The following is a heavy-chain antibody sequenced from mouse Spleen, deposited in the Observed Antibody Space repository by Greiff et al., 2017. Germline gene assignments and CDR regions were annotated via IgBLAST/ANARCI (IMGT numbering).Heavy chain of an antibody. J-gene: IGHJ4*01. V-gene: IGHV5-9-3*01. CDR2: ISSGGGNT. Sequence: EVQLVESGGGLVKPGGSLKLSCAASGFTFSSYAMSWVRQTPEKRLEWVAYISSGGGNTYYPDSVKGRFTISRDNAKNTLYLQMSSLRSEDTALYYCASSYYSNYERDYAMDYWGQGTSVTVSP. CDR3: ASSYYSNYERDYAMDY. D-gene: IGHD2-5*01. CDR1: GFTFSSYA.